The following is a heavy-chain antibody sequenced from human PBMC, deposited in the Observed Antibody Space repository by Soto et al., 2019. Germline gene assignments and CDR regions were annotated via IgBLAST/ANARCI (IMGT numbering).Heavy chain of an antibody. CDR1: GLTFSDHY. D-gene: IGHD3-10*01. V-gene: IGHV3-72*01. CDR3: TVWGSGNDFGAA. CDR2: SKNKADSYTT. J-gene: IGHJ4*02. Sequence: EVPLVESGGGLVQPGGSLRLSCAASGLTFSDHYMDWVRQAPGKGLEWVGRSKNKADSYTTEYAASVKGRFTISRDGSKNSLFLQMNSLKTEDTAVYYCTVWGSGNDFGAAWGQGILVTVSS.